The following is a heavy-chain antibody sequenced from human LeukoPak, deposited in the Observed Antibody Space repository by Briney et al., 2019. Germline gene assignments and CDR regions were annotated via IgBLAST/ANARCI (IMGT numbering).Heavy chain of an antibody. V-gene: IGHV5-51*01. CDR1: GLTFTDYW. D-gene: IGHD3-10*01. J-gene: IGHJ4*02. CDR2: IYPDDSDV. CDR3: VRRNYYGSGSHYSHFDY. Sequence: GESLKISCKGFGLTFTDYWIGWVRQMPGKGLEWMGNIYPDDSDVRYNPSFRGQVTISTDKSISTAYLQWTYLRASDTAIYYCVRRNYYGSGSHYSHFDYWGQGALVTVSS.